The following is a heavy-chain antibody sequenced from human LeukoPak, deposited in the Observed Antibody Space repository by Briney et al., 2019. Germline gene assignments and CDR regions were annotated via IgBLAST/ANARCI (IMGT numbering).Heavy chain of an antibody. J-gene: IGHJ4*02. CDR1: GSTFTGYY. V-gene: IGHV1-2*02. CDR3: ARMRRDGYDSFDY. D-gene: IGHD5-24*01. CDR2: INPNSGGT. Sequence: ASVKVSCKASGSTFTGYYMHWVRQAPGQGLEWMGWINPNSGGTNYAQKFQGRVTMTRDTSISTAYMELSRLRSDDTAVYYCARMRRDGYDSFDYWGQGTLVTVSS.